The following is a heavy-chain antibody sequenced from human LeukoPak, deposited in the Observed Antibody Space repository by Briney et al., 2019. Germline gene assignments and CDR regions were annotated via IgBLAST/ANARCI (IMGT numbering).Heavy chain of an antibody. V-gene: IGHV4-34*01. CDR2: INHSGST. CDR1: GGSFSGYY. Sequence: SETLSLTCAVYGGSFSGYYWSWIRQSPGKGLEWIGEINHSGSTNYNPSLESRVTISVDTSKNQFSLKLTSVTAADTAVYYCARRGRQYCSGGHCCRTSAFDIWGQGTMVTVSS. J-gene: IGHJ3*02. D-gene: IGHD2-15*01. CDR3: ARRGRQYCSGGHCCRTSAFDI.